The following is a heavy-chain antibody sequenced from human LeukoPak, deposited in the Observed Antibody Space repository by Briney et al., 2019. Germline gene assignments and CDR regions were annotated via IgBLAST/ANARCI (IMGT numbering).Heavy chain of an antibody. CDR1: GFTFSSYA. V-gene: IGHV3-23*01. J-gene: IGHJ6*02. Sequence: GGSLRLSCAASGFTFSSYAMSWVCQAPGRGLEWVSAISGSGGSTYYADSVRGRFTISRDNSENTLYLQMDSLRVEDTAVYYCAKRGYCTSGTCQYYFYYGMDVWGQGTTVTVSS. CDR3: AKRGYCTSGTCQYYFYYGMDV. CDR2: ISGSGGST. D-gene: IGHD2-15*01.